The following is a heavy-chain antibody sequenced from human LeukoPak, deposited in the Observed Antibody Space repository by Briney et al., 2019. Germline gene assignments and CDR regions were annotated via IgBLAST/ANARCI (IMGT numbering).Heavy chain of an antibody. J-gene: IGHJ4*02. V-gene: IGHV3-53*01. Sequence: GGSLRLSCAASGFTVSSNYMSWVRQAPGKGLEWVSVIYSGGSTYYAGSVKGRFTISRDNSKNTLYLQMNSLRAEDTAVYYCARGEWLVLDFDYWGQGTLVTVSS. D-gene: IGHD6-19*01. CDR2: IYSGGST. CDR3: ARGEWLVLDFDY. CDR1: GFTVSSNY.